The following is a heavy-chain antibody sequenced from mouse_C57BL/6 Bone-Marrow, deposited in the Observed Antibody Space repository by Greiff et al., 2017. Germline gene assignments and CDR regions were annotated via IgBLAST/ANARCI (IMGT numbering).Heavy chain of an antibody. CDR2: INYDGSST. J-gene: IGHJ2*01. V-gene: IGHV5-16*01. CDR3: AMLTGPFDY. CDR1: GFTFSDYY. Sequence: EVKVVESEGGLVQPGSSMKLSCTASGFTFSDYYMAWVRQVPEKGLEWVANINYDGSSTYYLDSLKSRFIISRDNAKNILYLQMSSLKSEDTATYYCAMLTGPFDYWGQGTTLTVSS. D-gene: IGHD4-1*01.